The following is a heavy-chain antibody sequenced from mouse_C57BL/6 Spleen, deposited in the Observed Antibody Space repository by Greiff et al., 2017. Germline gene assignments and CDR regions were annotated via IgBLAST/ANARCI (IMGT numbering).Heavy chain of an antibody. CDR1: GFTFTDYY. J-gene: IGHJ3*01. D-gene: IGHD2-14*01. CDR3: ARYYRGFAY. V-gene: IGHV7-3*01. CDR2: IRNKANGYTT. Sequence: EVKLMESGGGLVQPGGSLSLSCAASGFTFTDYYMSWVRQPPGKALEWLGFIRNKANGYTTEYSASVKGRFSISRDNSQSILYLQMNALRAEDSATYYCARYYRGFAYWGQGTLVTVSA.